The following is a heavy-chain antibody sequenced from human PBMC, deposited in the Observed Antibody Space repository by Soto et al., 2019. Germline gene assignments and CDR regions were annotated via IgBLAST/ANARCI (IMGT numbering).Heavy chain of an antibody. J-gene: IGHJ3*02. V-gene: IGHV4-34*01. D-gene: IGHD4-17*01. CDR3: ARFHSTVMDAFDI. CDR2: INHSGST. CDR1: GGSFSGYY. Sequence: PSETLSLTCAVYGGSFSGYYWSWIRQPPGKGLEWIGEINHSGSTNYNPSLKSRVTISVDTSKNQFSLKLSSVTAADMAVYYCARFHSTVMDAFDIWGQGTMVTVSS.